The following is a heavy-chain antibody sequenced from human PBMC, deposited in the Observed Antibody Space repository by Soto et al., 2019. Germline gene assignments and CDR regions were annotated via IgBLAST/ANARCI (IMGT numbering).Heavy chain of an antibody. CDR3: ARDPDIVVVPAAERRHGMDV. CDR2: IIPIFGTA. V-gene: IGHV1-69*06. J-gene: IGHJ6*02. CDR1: GGTFSSYA. D-gene: IGHD2-2*01. Sequence: QVQLVQSGAEVKKPGSSVKVSCKASGGTFSSYAISWVRQAPGQGLEWMGGIIPIFGTAKYARKFQGRVTITADKSTSTAYMELSSLRSEDTAVYYCARDPDIVVVPAAERRHGMDVWGQGTTVTVSS.